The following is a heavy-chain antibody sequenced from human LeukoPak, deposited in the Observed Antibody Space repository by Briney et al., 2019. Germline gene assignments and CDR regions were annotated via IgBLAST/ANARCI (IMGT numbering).Heavy chain of an antibody. CDR2: IYHSGST. Sequence: SETLSLTCSVSGGSISSSSYYWGWIRQAPGKGLEWIGSIYHSGSTYYNPSLKSRVTISVDRSKNQFSLKLSSVTAADTAVYYCARDRYCSSTSCYTCGWFYPWGQGTLVTVSS. V-gene: IGHV4-39*07. D-gene: IGHD2-2*02. CDR3: ARDRYCSSTSCYTCGWFYP. J-gene: IGHJ5*02. CDR1: GGSISSSSYY.